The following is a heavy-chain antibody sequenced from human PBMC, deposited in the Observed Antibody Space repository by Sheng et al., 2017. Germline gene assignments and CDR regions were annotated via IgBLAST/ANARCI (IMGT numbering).Heavy chain of an antibody. CDR3: ARDSGHHSFDY. J-gene: IGHJ4*01. CDR2: IITSGGST. Sequence: QVQLVQSGTEVKKPGASVKVSCKTSAHTFGVSYFHWVRQAPGQGLEWMGRIITSGGSTIYAQKFQDRVTMTRDTSTSTVYMEMSSLRSEDTAVYYCARDSGHHSFDYWG. CDR1: AHTFGVSY. D-gene: IGHD2-15*01. V-gene: IGHV1-46*01.